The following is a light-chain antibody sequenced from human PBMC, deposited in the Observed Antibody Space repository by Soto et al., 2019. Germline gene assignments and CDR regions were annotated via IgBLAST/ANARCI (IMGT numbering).Light chain of an antibody. CDR2: EVS. J-gene: IGLJ1*01. CDR1: SSDVGGYNY. V-gene: IGLV2-8*01. Sequence: QSALTQPPSASGSPGQSVTISCTGTSSDVGGYNYVSWYQQHPGKAPKLMIYEVSKRPSGVPDRFSGSKSGNTASLTVSGIQAEDEADYYCSSYAGSNNFVFGTGTQLTFL. CDR3: SSYAGSNNFV.